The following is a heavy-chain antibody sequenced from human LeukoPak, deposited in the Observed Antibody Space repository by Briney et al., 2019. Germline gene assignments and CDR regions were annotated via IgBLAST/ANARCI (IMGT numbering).Heavy chain of an antibody. Sequence: RSGGSLRLSCAASGFTFSHYNMNWVRQAPGKGLEWVSSITTSSSHIYYADSVKGRFTISRDNARNSLYLQMNSLRAEDTAVYYCASDNRVYGSGSYAFDIWGQGTMVTVSS. V-gene: IGHV3-21*01. CDR3: ASDNRVYGSGSYAFDI. J-gene: IGHJ3*02. D-gene: IGHD3-10*01. CDR2: ITTSSSHI. CDR1: GFTFSHYN.